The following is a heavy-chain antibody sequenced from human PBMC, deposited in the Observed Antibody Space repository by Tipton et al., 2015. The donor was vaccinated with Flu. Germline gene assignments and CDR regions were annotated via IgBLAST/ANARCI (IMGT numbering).Heavy chain of an antibody. CDR2: IYYTGST. Sequence: TLSLTCSVSGGSVNSNSYYWSWIRQPPGKALEWIGYIYYTGSTKYNPSLKSRVTISVDTSKNQFSLNLNSVTAADTAVYFCARRGLLTGCFDYWGQGTLVTVSS. CDR1: GGSVNSNSYY. D-gene: IGHD3-9*01. CDR3: ARRGLLTGCFDY. J-gene: IGHJ4*02. V-gene: IGHV4-61*01.